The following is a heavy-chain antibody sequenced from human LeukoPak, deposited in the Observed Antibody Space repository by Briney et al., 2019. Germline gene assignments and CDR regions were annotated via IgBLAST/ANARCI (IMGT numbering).Heavy chain of an antibody. Sequence: ASVKVSCKASGYTFTGYYMHWVRQAPGQGLEWMGWINPSSGGTNYTQKFQGRVTMTRDTSISTAYMELSSLRSDDTAVYYCAREGRTIAATYNWFDPWGQGTLVTVSS. J-gene: IGHJ5*02. CDR1: GYTFTGYY. CDR2: INPSSGGT. V-gene: IGHV1-2*02. D-gene: IGHD6-13*01. CDR3: AREGRTIAATYNWFDP.